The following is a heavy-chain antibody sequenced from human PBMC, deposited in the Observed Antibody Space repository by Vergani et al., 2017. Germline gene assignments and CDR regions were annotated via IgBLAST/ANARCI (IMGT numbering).Heavy chain of an antibody. CDR2: IYPGYSYT. V-gene: IGHV5-51*01. CDR3: ARHEACSGGSCYSSGFDY. J-gene: IGHJ4*02. D-gene: IGHD2-15*01. CDR1: GYSFTSYW. Sequence: EVQLVQSGAEVKKPGESLKISCKGSGYSFTSYWIGWVRQMPGKGLEWMGIIYPGYSYTRYSPSFQGQVTISADKSISTAYLQWSSLKASDTAMYYCARHEACSGGSCYSSGFDYWGQGTLVTVSS.